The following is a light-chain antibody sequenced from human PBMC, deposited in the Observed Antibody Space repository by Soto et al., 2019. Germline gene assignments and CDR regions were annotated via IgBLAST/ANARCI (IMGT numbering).Light chain of an antibody. J-gene: IGLJ1*01. CDR3: AAWDDRLMGV. CDR2: SNA. CDR1: STNIGSSS. V-gene: IGLV1-44*01. Sequence: QSVLTQPPSVSGTPGQTVTITCSGSSTNIGSSSVKWYQQFPGAAPKLLIYSNALRPSGIPNRFSGSKSGTSASLAISGLQPEDEADYYCAAWDDRLMGVFGAGTKVTVL.